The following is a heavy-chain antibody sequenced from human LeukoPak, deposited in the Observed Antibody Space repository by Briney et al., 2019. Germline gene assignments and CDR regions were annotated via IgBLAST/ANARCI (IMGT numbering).Heavy chain of an antibody. CDR3: ARESSSYYYYYYYMDV. CDR1: GFTFSSYG. Sequence: GGSLRLSCAASGFTFSSYGMHWVRQAPGKGLEWVAVNGSNKYYADSVKGRFTISRDNSKNTLYLQMNSLRAEDTAVYYCARESSSYYYYYYYMDVWGKGTTVTVSS. V-gene: IGHV3-30*03. CDR2: NGSNK. J-gene: IGHJ6*03. D-gene: IGHD6-6*01.